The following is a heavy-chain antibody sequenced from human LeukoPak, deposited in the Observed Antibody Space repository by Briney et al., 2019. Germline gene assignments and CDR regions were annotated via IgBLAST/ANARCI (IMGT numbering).Heavy chain of an antibody. D-gene: IGHD6-19*01. CDR1: GGSINSYY. Sequence: SETLSLTCSVTGGSINSYYWSWIRQPPGKGLEWIGYISHSGSTDSNPSLKSRVTISLDTSKNQFSLKLSSVTAADTAVYYCARQPVAGTPYFDYWGQGTLVTVSS. CDR3: ARQPVAGTPYFDY. CDR2: ISHSGST. J-gene: IGHJ4*02. V-gene: IGHV4-59*08.